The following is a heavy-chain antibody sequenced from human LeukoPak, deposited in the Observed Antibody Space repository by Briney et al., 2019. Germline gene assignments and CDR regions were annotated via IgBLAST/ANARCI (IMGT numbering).Heavy chain of an antibody. CDR2: ISAYNGNT. Sequence: GASVKVSCKASGYTFTSYGISWVRQAPGQGLEWMGWISAYNGNTNYAQKLQGRVTMTTDTSTSTAYMELRSLRSDDTAVYYCARDRSIFYSGSREYYFDYWGQGTLVTVSS. V-gene: IGHV1-18*01. CDR1: GYTFTSYG. J-gene: IGHJ4*02. CDR3: ARDRSIFYSGSREYYFDY. D-gene: IGHD1-26*01.